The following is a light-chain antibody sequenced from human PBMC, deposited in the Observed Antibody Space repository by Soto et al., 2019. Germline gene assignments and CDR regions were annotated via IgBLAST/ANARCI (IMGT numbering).Light chain of an antibody. V-gene: IGKV3-11*01. Sequence: EIVLTQSPATLSLSPGERATLSCRASQSVGSYLAWYQQKPGQAPRLLIFNTSNRATGIPVRFSGSGYGTEFTLTITSLQSEDSAVYYCQEHNNWHPITFGGGTMV. CDR3: QEHNNWHPIT. J-gene: IGKJ4*01. CDR1: QSVGSY. CDR2: NTS.